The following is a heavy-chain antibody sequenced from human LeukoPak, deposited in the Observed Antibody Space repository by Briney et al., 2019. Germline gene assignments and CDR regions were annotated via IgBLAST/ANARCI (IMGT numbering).Heavy chain of an antibody. D-gene: IGHD3-10*01. CDR1: GGSISRSSYY. V-gene: IGHV4-39*02. Sequence: SETLSLTCTLSGGSISRSSYYWAWLRQPPGKGLEYIGSYSGSTYYNPSLKSRVTISVDTSKKHFSLKLSSVTAADTALYYCARSSYGAGSKPYWVDYWGQGTLVTVCS. J-gene: IGHJ4*02. CDR3: ARSSYGAGSKPYWVDY. CDR2: YSGST.